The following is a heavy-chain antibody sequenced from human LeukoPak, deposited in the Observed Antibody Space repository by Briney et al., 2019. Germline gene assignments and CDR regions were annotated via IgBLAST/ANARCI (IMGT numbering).Heavy chain of an antibody. J-gene: IGHJ4*02. V-gene: IGHV4-34*01. D-gene: IGHD1-26*01. CDR3: ARGIPPRIVGATRAPKYGYYFDY. Sequence: SETLSLTCAVYGGSFSGYYWSWIRQPPGKGLEWIGEINHSGSTNYNPSLKSRVTISVDTSKNQFSLKLSSVTAADTAVYYCARGIPPRIVGATRAPKYGYYFDYLGPGNPGHRLL. CDR1: GGSFSGYY. CDR2: INHSGST.